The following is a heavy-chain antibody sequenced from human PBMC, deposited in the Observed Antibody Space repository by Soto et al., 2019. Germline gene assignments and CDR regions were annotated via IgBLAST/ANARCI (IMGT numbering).Heavy chain of an antibody. V-gene: IGHV3-49*03. D-gene: IGHD3-22*01. J-gene: IGHJ5*02. CDR3: STNYYDRSGYDNWFDP. CDR1: GCTCGYYA. Sequence: PGGSLSLSWTASGCTCGYYARSWFRQAPGKGLEWVGFIRSKAYGGTTEYAASVKGRFTISRDDSKSIAYLQMNSLKTEDTAVYYCSTNYYDRSGYDNWFDPWGQGTLVTVSS. CDR2: IRSKAYGGTT.